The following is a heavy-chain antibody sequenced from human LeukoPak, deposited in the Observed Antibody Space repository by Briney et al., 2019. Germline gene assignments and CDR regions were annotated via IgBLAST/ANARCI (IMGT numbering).Heavy chain of an antibody. J-gene: IGHJ4*02. CDR2: ISPDGSTT. CDR3: TRDFDFSSAI. Sequence: GGSLKLPCAAPGFPFSGYWSHWFRKAPGKGLVWVSRISPDGSTTGHADSVKGRFTTSRDNAKNTLFLQMNSLRAEDTAVYYCTRDFDFSSAIWGQGTLVTVSS. V-gene: IGHV3-74*01. CDR1: GFPFSGYW. D-gene: IGHD3-3*01.